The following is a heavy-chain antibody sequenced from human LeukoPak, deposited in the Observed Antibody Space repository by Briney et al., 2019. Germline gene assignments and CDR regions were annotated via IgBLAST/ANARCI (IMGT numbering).Heavy chain of an antibody. Sequence: PSQTLSLTCAVSGVSITSDTYCWSWIRQPPGKGLEWIGYILHSGSTYYNPSLKSRVTISIDTSKSQFSLNLSSVTAADTAVYYCARTRDFWSGYFDYWGQGTLVTVSS. V-gene: IGHV4-30-2*01. CDR1: GVSITSDTYC. CDR2: ILHSGST. J-gene: IGHJ4*02. D-gene: IGHD3-3*01. CDR3: ARTRDFWSGYFDY.